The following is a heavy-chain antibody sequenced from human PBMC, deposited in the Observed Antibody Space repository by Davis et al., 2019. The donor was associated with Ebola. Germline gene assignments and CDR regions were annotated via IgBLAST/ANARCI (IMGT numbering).Heavy chain of an antibody. Sequence: SETLSLTCTVSGGSISSGGYYWSWIRQPAGKGLEWIGRIYTSGSTNYNPSLKSRVTISVDTSKNQFSLKLSSVTAADTAVYYCARARFIVVVPAAEKYYYYMDVWGKGTTVTVSS. V-gene: IGHV4-61*02. CDR1: GGSISSGGYY. CDR3: ARARFIVVVPAAEKYYYYMDV. CDR2: IYTSGST. J-gene: IGHJ6*03. D-gene: IGHD2-2*01.